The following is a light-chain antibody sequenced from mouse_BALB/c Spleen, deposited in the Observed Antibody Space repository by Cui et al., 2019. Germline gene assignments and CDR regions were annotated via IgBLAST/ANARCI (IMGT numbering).Light chain of an antibody. J-gene: IGKJ2*01. CDR1: TNVGTN. CDR2: SAS. V-gene: IGKV6-15*01. Sequence: DIVMTQSQKFMSTSVGDRVSVTCKASTNVGTNVAWYQQKPGQSPKALIYSASYRYSGVPDRFTGSGSGTDFTLTISNVQSEDLAEYFCQQYNSYPYTFGGGTKLEIK. CDR3: QQYNSYPYT.